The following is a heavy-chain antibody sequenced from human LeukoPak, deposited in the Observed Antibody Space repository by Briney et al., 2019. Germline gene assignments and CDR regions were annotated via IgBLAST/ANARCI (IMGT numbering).Heavy chain of an antibody. V-gene: IGHV1-2*02. CDR2: INPNSGGT. CDR3: ARDGCSYGYGYYFDY. D-gene: IGHD5-18*01. Sequence: ASVKVSCKASGYTFTGYYMHWVRQAPGQGLEWMGWINPNSGGTNYAQKFQGRVTMTRDTSISTAYMELSRLRSDDTAVYYCARDGCSYGYGYYFDYWGQGTLVTVSS. CDR1: GYTFTGYY. J-gene: IGHJ4*02.